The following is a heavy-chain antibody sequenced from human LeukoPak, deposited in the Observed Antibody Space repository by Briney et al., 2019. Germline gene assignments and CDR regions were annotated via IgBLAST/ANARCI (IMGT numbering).Heavy chain of an antibody. V-gene: IGHV3-21*01. CDR3: ARCPYSSGWYPTHWGYYYYYMDV. CDR2: ISSSSSYI. CDR1: GFTFSSYS. D-gene: IGHD6-19*01. Sequence: GGSLRLSCAASGFTFSSYSMNWVRQAPGKGLEWVSSISSSSSYIYYADSVKGRFTISRDNAKNSLYLQMNSLRAEDTAVYYCARCPYSSGWYPTHWGYYYYYMDVWGKGTTVTISS. J-gene: IGHJ6*03.